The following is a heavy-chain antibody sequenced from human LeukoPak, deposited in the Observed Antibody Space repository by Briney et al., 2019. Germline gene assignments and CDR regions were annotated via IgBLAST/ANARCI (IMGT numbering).Heavy chain of an antibody. D-gene: IGHD2-2*01. CDR2: ISSSGNSL. V-gene: IGHV3-23*01. CDR1: GFTFTSYA. J-gene: IGHJ1*01. Sequence: GGSLRLSCIASGFTFTSYAMTWVRQAPGKGLEWVSTISSSGNSLYYADSVKGRFTISRDNSKNTLYLQMNSLRADDTAVYYCARRYCSSTTCEYLQHWGQGTLVTVFS. CDR3: ARRYCSSTTCEYLQH.